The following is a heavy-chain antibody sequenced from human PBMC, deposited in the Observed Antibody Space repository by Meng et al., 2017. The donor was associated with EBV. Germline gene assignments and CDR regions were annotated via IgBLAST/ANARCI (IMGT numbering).Heavy chain of an antibody. D-gene: IGHD6-19*01. J-gene: IGHJ4*02. CDR1: GYTFTGYC. Sequence: GQLWQAGDEVKMPGASGKSPCRASGYTFTGYCMHWVRQVPGQGLEWMGRINPNSDGTNYAQKFQGRVTMTRDTSISTAYMELSRLRSADTAVYYCARVGIAVAGTGDYWGQGTLVTVSS. CDR2: INPNSDGT. CDR3: ARVGIAVAGTGDY. V-gene: IGHV1-2*06.